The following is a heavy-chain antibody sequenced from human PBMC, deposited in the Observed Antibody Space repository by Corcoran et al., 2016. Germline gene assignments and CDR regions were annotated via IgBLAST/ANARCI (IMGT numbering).Heavy chain of an antibody. CDR3: ARGGWSSSSVLYYLDY. CDR1: GYMFTKYA. V-gene: IGHV1-3*01. D-gene: IGHD6-6*01. CDR2: IDANNGKT. J-gene: IGHJ4*02. Sequence: QVLLVQSGAEVKTPGASVKISCKASGYMFTKYAVHWVRQEPGQRLEWMAWIDANNGKTKYSQKFQDRVTITRDTSANTAYMELSSLRSEDTAVYYCARGGWSSSSVLYYLDYWGQGTLVTVSS.